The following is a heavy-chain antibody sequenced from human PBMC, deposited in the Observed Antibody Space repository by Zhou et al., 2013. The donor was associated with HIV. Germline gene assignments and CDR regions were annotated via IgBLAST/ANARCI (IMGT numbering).Heavy chain of an antibody. V-gene: IGHV1-18*01. Sequence: QVHLVQSGTEVKKPGASVKVSCKPSGYTFTNYGLNWVRQAPGQGLEWMGWISAYSGNTNYAQKLQGRVTMTTDTSTTTAYMELRSLRSDDTAVYYCARGGYYGSGSLDAFDIWGQGDNGHRLF. CDR1: GYTFTNYG. J-gene: IGHJ3*02. CDR2: ISAYSGNT. D-gene: IGHD3-10*01. CDR3: ARGGYYGSGSLDAFDI.